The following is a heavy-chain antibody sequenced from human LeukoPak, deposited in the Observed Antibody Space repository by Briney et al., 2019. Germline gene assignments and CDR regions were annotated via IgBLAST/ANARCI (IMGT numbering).Heavy chain of an antibody. CDR3: ARADYDFWSGYPQDYYYYYGMDV. D-gene: IGHD3-3*01. Sequence: ASVKVSCKASGYTFTSYDINWVRQATGQGLEWMGWMNPNSGNTGYAQKFQGRVTMTRNTSISTAYMELSSLRSEDTAVYYCARADYDFWSGYPQDYYYYYGMDVWGQGTTVTVPS. CDR1: GYTFTSYD. V-gene: IGHV1-8*01. CDR2: MNPNSGNT. J-gene: IGHJ6*02.